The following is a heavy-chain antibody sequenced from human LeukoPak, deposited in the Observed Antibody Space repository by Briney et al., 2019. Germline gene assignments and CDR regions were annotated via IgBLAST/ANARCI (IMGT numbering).Heavy chain of an antibody. D-gene: IGHD3-16*01. CDR2: TYYRSRWYN. Sequence: SQTLSLTCVISGDSVSSNSAAWNWIRQSPSRGLEWLGRTYYRSRWYNDYAVSVKSRITINPDTSKNQFSLQLNSVTPEDTAVYYCANADTRAAGDAFDVWGQGAMVTVSS. J-gene: IGHJ3*01. CDR3: ANADTRAAGDAFDV. CDR1: GDSVSSNSAA. V-gene: IGHV6-1*01.